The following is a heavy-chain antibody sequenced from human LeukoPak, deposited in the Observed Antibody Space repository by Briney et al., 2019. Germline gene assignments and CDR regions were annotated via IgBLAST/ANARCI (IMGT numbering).Heavy chain of an antibody. CDR3: ARTKYGSSPRFDS. CDR1: GGSISSRY. CDR2: IYYCESS. J-gene: IGHJ4*02. D-gene: IGHD6-6*01. Sequence: PSETLSLTCTVSGGSISSRYWNWIRQPPAKGLERMGFIYYCESSNYNPSLKSRFTISVDTSKNHFFLKLSSVTAADTAVYYWARTKYGSSPRFDSWGQGTLVTVSS. V-gene: IGHV4-59*11.